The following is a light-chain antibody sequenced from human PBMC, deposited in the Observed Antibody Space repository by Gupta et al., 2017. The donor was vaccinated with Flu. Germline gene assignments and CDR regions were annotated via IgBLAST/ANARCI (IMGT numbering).Light chain of an antibody. J-gene: IGLJ3*02. CDR2: DDS. Sequence: SFVLTRPPSMSVAPGQTARVTCGGTNIGSKSVHWYQQKPGQAPVLVVYDDSDRPAGIPERFSGSNSGNTATLSISRVEAGDEADYYCQLWDGSSDHPGVFGGGTKLTVL. V-gene: IGLV3-21*02. CDR3: QLWDGSSDHPGV. CDR1: NIGSKS.